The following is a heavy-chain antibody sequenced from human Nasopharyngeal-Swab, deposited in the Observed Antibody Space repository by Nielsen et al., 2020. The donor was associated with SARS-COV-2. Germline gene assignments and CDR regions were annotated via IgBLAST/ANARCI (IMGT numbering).Heavy chain of an antibody. Sequence: GESLKISCAASGFTFSSYAMSWVRQAPGKGPEWVSAISGSGGSTYYADSVKGRFTISRDNSKNTLYLQMNSLRVEDTAVYYCAKDNSPFPVHYDFWSGPTYFDYWGQGTLVTVSS. CDR3: AKDNSPFPVHYDFWSGPTYFDY. V-gene: IGHV3-23*01. D-gene: IGHD3-3*01. CDR1: GFTFSSYA. CDR2: ISGSGGST. J-gene: IGHJ4*02.